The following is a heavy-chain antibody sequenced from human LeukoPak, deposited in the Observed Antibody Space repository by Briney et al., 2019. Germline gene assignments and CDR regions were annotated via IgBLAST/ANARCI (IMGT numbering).Heavy chain of an antibody. CDR2: ITIDGSST. CDR1: GVTSRNSW. CDR3: TRDRFYAMDA. Sequence: GGSLRLSCVASGVTSRNSWMHWVRQAPGKGLVWVSRITIDGSSTTYADSVKGRFTISRDSAKNTLYLQMNSLRAEDAAVYYCTRDRFYAMDAWGQGTTVTVSS. J-gene: IGHJ6*02. V-gene: IGHV3-74*03.